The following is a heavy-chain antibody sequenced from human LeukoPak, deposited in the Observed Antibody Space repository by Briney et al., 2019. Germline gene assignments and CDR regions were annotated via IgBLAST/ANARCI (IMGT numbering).Heavy chain of an antibody. J-gene: IGHJ4*02. CDR2: INPNSGGT. V-gene: IGHV1-2*02. D-gene: IGHD3-10*01. Sequence: ASVKVSCKCSVYTFTCYYMHMVRQAPGHGREWMGWINPNSGGTNYAQKFQGRVTMTRDTSITTAFMELSRLRSDDTAVYYCARSVRCVLYFDYWGQGNLVTVSS. CDR3: ARSVRCVLYFDY. CDR1: VYTFTCYY.